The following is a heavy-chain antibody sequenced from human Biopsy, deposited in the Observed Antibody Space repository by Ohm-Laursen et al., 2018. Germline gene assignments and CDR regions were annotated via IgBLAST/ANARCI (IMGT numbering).Heavy chain of an antibody. CDR1: GFMRDDFT. Sequence: SLRLSFAASGFMRDDFTMHSVRLVPGKGLAWVSGISWNSENFGYADSVKARSTNARDNAKKSLYLQMDSLRAEDTALYYCAKHMTSSWNQGDYGMDVWGQGTTVTVSS. D-gene: IGHD6-13*01. CDR2: ISWNSENF. CDR3: AKHMTSSWNQGDYGMDV. V-gene: IGHV3-9*01. J-gene: IGHJ6*02.